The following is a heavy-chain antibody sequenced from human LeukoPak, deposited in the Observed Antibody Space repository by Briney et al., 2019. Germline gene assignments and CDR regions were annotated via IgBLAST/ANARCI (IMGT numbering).Heavy chain of an antibody. Sequence: ASVKVSCKASGYTFTDYCMHWVRQAPGQGLEWMGWINPNNGVTTFAQKFQGRVTMTRDTSISTAHMEVRGLRYDDTAVYYCARDGGIYYDKSGTRCGPGHSWAQGTLIPVSS. CDR1: GYTFTDYC. V-gene: IGHV1-2*02. J-gene: IGHJ4*02. D-gene: IGHD3-22*01. CDR2: INPNNGVT. CDR3: ARDGGIYYDKSGTRCGPGHS.